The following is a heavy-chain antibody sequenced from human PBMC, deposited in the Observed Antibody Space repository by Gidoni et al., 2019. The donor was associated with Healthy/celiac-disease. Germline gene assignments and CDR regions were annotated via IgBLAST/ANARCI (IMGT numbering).Heavy chain of an antibody. CDR3: ARAHGRSGYDFDY. V-gene: IGHV4-4*07. CDR2: IYTSGIT. J-gene: IGHJ4*02. D-gene: IGHD5-12*01. CDR1: GGSISSYY. Sequence: QVQLQESGPGLVKPWETLSRTCTVAGGSISSYYWSWDRQPAGKGLEWIGRIYTSGITNYNPSLTSRVPMSVDTSKNQFSLKLSSVTAADTAVYYCARAHGRSGYDFDYWGQGTLVTVSS.